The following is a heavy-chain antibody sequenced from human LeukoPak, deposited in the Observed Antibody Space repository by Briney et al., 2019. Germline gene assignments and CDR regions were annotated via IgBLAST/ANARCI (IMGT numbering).Heavy chain of an antibody. V-gene: IGHV3-23*01. CDR2: ISGSGGST. J-gene: IGHJ4*02. CDR1: GFTFSSYA. Sequence: PGGSLRLSCAASGFTFSSYAMSWVRQAPGKGLEWVSGISGSGGSTYYADSVKGRFTISRDDAKNSLYLQMNSLRAEDTAVYYCARGGNYFDYWGQGTLVTVSS. CDR3: ARGGNYFDY. D-gene: IGHD3-16*01.